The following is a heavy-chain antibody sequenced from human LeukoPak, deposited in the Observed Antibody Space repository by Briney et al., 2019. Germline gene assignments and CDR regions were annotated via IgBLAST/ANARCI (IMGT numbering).Heavy chain of an antibody. D-gene: IGHD5-18*01. Sequence: GASVKVSCKASGYTFTSYGISWVRQAPGQGLEWMGWISAYNGNTNYAQKLQGRVTMTRNTSISTAYMELSSLRSEDTAVYYCARGRRIRLGYFGYWGQGTLVTVSS. CDR1: GYTFTSYG. J-gene: IGHJ4*02. CDR2: ISAYNGNT. V-gene: IGHV1-18*01. CDR3: ARGRRIRLGYFGY.